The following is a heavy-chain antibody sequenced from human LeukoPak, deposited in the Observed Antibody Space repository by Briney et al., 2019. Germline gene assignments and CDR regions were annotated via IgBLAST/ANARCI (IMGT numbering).Heavy chain of an antibody. J-gene: IGHJ4*02. Sequence: ASVKVSCKASGYTFTTYGISWVRQAPGQGLEWMGWISAYNGNTNYAQKLQGRVTMTPGTSTSTAYMELRSLRSDDTAVYYCARGKASQSTNYFDYWGQGTLVTVSS. D-gene: IGHD5/OR15-5a*01. CDR1: GYTFTTYG. CDR3: ARGKASQSTNYFDY. V-gene: IGHV1-18*01. CDR2: ISAYNGNT.